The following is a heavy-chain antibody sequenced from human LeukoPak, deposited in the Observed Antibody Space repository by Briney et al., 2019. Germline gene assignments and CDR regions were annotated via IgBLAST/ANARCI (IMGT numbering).Heavy chain of an antibody. CDR3: ARGERIAADGPSQREQEHYFDY. CDR1: GFAFNRYS. J-gene: IGHJ4*02. CDR2: ISSTSSYI. Sequence: GESLRLSCAASGFAFNRYSINWVRQAPGKGLEWVASISSTSSYIYYADSVRGRFTISRDNAKNSLYLQMNSLRAEGTAVYYCARGERIAADGPSQREQEHYFDYWGQGTLVTVSS. V-gene: IGHV3-21*01. D-gene: IGHD6-13*01.